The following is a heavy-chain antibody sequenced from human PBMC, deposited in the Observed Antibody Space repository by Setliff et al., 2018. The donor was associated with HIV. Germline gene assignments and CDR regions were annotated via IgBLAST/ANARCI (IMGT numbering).Heavy chain of an antibody. D-gene: IGHD2-21*02. J-gene: IGHJ4*02. V-gene: IGHV4-34*01. CDR3: AICGGGCYSLDY. Sequence: KTSETLSLTCAVSGGSFSGDFWTWIRQAPGKGLEWIGEIHHTGRTDYNPSLKGRVTISVDTSKNTFSLKLSSVAAADTAVYYCAICGGGCYSLDYWGQGTLVTVSS. CDR1: GGSFSGDF. CDR2: IHHTGRT.